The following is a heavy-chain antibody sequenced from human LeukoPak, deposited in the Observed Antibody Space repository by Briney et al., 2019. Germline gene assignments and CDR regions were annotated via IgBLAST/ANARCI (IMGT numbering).Heavy chain of an antibody. CDR3: ASRTSSGSYGSPDY. CDR2: IIPILGIA. Sequence: SVKVSCKASGGTFSSYAISWVRQALGQGLEWMGRIIPILGIANYAQKFQGRVTITADKSTSTAYMELSSLRSEDTAVYYCASRTSSGSYGSPDYWGQGTLVAVSS. V-gene: IGHV1-69*04. D-gene: IGHD1-26*01. CDR1: GGTFSSYA. J-gene: IGHJ4*02.